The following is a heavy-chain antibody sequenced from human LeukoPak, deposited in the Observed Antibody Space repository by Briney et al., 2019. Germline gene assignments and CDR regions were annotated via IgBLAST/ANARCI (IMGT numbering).Heavy chain of an antibody. CDR2: FEPEDAET. J-gene: IGHJ4*02. D-gene: IGHD1-26*01. CDR1: VYTLTKLS. CDR3: ATLIYSGKNYYVFFEY. Sequence: GASVTVSCKHSVYTLTKLSMHWVRRAPGTGREWLGGFEPEDAETIYAQKFQGRVTMTDDTSTDPAYMQLSDARYEDPPEYFRATLIYSGKNYYVFFEYWGQGTLVTVSS. V-gene: IGHV1-24*01.